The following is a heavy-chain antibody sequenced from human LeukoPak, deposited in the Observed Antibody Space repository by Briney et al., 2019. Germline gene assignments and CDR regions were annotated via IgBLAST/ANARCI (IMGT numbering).Heavy chain of an antibody. Sequence: GAAVKVSCKASGYTFTSYDINWVRQATGQGLEWMGWMNPNSGNTGYAQKFQGRVTITRNTSISTAYMELSSLRSEDTAVYYCARGLYSSGCYACVDCDYWGQGTLVTVSS. CDR2: MNPNSGNT. V-gene: IGHV1-8*03. D-gene: IGHD6-19*01. CDR3: ARGLYSSGCYACVDCDY. J-gene: IGHJ4*02. CDR1: GYTFTSYD.